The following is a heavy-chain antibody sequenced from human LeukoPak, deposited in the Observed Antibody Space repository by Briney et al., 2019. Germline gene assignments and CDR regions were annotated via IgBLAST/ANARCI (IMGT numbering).Heavy chain of an antibody. CDR2: ISSSSSYI. V-gene: IGHV3-21*01. J-gene: IGHJ3*02. CDR1: GFTFSSYS. CDR3: ASYHYSSYAFDI. Sequence: GGSLRLSCAASGFTFSSYSMNWVRQAPGKGLEWVSSISSSSSYIYYADSVKGRFTISRDNAKNSLYLQMNSLRAEDTAVYYCASYHYSSYAFDIWGQGTMVTVSS. D-gene: IGHD2-15*01.